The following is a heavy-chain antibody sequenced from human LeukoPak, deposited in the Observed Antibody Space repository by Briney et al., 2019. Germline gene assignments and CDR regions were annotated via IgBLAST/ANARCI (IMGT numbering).Heavy chain of an antibody. Sequence: SETLSLTCTVSGGSISSSSYYWGWIRQPSGKGLEWIGSIYYSGSTYYNPSLKSRVTISVDTSKNQFSLKLSSVTAADTAVYYCASGSSGYPTPYNYFDYWGQGTLVTVSS. CDR2: IYYSGST. CDR3: ASGSSGYPTPYNYFDY. CDR1: GGSISSSSYY. D-gene: IGHD3-22*01. V-gene: IGHV4-39*01. J-gene: IGHJ4*02.